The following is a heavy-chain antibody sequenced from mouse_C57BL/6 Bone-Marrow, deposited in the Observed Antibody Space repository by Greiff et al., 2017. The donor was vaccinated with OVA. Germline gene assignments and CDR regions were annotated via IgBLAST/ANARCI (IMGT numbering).Heavy chain of an antibody. D-gene: IGHD1-1*01. V-gene: IGHV2-4*01. J-gene: IGHJ4*01. CDR3: AKNLNSPYYYGSSYDAMDY. CDR1: GFSLTSYG. CDR2: IWSGGST. Sequence: QVQLKESGPGLVQPSQSLSITCTVSGFSLTSYGVHWVRQPPGKGLEWLGVIWSGGSTDYNAAFISRLSISKDNSKSQVFFKMNSLQADDTAIYYCAKNLNSPYYYGSSYDAMDYWGQGTSVTVSS.